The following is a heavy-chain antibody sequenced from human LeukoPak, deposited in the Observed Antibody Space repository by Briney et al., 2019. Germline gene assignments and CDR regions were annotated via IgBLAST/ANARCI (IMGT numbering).Heavy chain of an antibody. CDR1: GFSFSNYA. CDR3: AKSSYYDASGYYRKYYFDS. Sequence: GGSLRLSCVPSGFSFSNYAMSWVRQAPGKGLEWVSSISGSGGSTHYVDSVKGRFTISRDKTKNTLYLQMNSLRAEDTAVYYCAKSSYYDASGYYRKYYFDSWGQGTLVTVSS. J-gene: IGHJ4*02. CDR2: ISGSGGST. V-gene: IGHV3-23*01. D-gene: IGHD3-22*01.